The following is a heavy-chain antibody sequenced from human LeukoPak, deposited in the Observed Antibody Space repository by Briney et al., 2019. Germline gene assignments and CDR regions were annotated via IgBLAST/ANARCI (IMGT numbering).Heavy chain of an antibody. Sequence: SETLSLTCTVSGASITNYFWGWFRQPPGKGLQCIGHLYSGAYYYNPSLHRRVTISVDTAKNQLSLSLRSVTAADTALYYCARLRPRTTYSFSSGSYAFDYWGQGSLVTVSS. CDR2: LYSGAY. V-gene: IGHV4-4*09. CDR3: ARLRPRTTYSFSSGSYAFDY. CDR1: GASITNYF. J-gene: IGHJ4*02. D-gene: IGHD3-3*01.